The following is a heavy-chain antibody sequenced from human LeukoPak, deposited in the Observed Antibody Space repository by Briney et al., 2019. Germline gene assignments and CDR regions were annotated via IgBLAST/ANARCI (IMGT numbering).Heavy chain of an antibody. CDR3: ARALGSYSGYDYYWFDP. V-gene: IGHV4-34*01. J-gene: IGHJ5*02. CDR1: GGSFSGYN. CDR2: INHSGST. D-gene: IGHD5-12*01. Sequence: SETLSLTCAVYGGSFSGYNWSWISQPPGKGLEWIGEINHSGSTNYKPSLKSRVTISVDTSKNQFSLMLSSVTAADTAVYYCARALGSYSGYDYYWFDPWGQGTLVTVSS.